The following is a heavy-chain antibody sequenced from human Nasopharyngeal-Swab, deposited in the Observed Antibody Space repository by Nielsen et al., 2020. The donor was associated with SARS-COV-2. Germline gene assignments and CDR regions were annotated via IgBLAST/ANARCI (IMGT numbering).Heavy chain of an antibody. CDR1: GFTFSSYT. CDR2: ISSNGGST. V-gene: IGHV3-64D*06. D-gene: IGHD2-15*01. J-gene: IGHJ4*02. CDR3: VKDRGAHSVVVVAAS. Sequence: GGSLRLSCSASGFTFSSYTMHWVRQAPGKGLEHVSAISSNGGSTYYADSVKGRFTISRDNSKNMLNLQMSSLRAEDTAVYYCVKDRGAHSVVVVAASWGQGTLVTVSS.